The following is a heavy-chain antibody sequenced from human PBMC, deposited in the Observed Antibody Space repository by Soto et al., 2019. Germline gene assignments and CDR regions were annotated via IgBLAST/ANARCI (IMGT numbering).Heavy chain of an antibody. J-gene: IGHJ5*01. Sequence: GGSLRLSCAASGFTFSSYALTWVRQAPGKGLEWLSAISSPSTTIHYRDSVRGRFTVSRDNAKNTLYLQMDSLRVEDTAVYYCARDRGSEVFDSWGHGTLVTVSS. CDR1: GFTFSSYA. CDR2: ISSPSTTI. D-gene: IGHD5-12*01. V-gene: IGHV3-21*01. CDR3: ARDRGSEVFDS.